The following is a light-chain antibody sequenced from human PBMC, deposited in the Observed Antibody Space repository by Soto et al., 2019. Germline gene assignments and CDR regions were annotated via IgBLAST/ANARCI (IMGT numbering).Light chain of an antibody. CDR3: SSDTTSNLYV. V-gene: IGLV2-14*01. J-gene: IGLJ1*01. CDR2: EVS. Sequence: QSVLTQPASVSGSPGQSITISCTGTSRDVGASTYVSWYQQHPGKAPKVVLYEVSTRPSGVSDCFSGSKSGNTASLTISGLQAEDEADYYCSSDTTSNLYVFGTGTKVTVL. CDR1: SRDVGASTY.